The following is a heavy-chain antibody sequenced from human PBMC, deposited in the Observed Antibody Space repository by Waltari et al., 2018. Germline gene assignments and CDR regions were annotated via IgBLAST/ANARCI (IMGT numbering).Heavy chain of an antibody. V-gene: IGHV4-4*07. Sequence: VQLKESDPGLVKPSETLPLTCTGPGGPISNYYWSWIRQPAGKGLEWIGRIYTSGSTNYNPSLKSRVTMSIDTSKIQVSLKLSSVTAADTAVYYCARAWKWERPPNDAFDIWGQGTMVTVSS. J-gene: IGHJ3*02. CDR2: IYTSGST. CDR1: GGPISNYY. CDR3: ARAWKWERPPNDAFDI. D-gene: IGHD1-26*01.